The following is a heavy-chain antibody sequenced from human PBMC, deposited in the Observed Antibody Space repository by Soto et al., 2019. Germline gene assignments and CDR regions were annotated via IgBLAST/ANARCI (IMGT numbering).Heavy chain of an antibody. J-gene: IGHJ2*01. Sequence: QVQLVESGGGVVQPGRSLRLSCAASGFTFSSYGMHWVRQAPGKGLEWVAVISYDGSNKYYADSVKGRFTISRDNSKNTLYLQMNSLRAEETAVYYCARDAMTTVTTYLFSLWGRGTLVTVSS. CDR1: GFTFSSYG. D-gene: IGHD4-17*01. CDR3: ARDAMTTVTTYLFSL. V-gene: IGHV3-30-3*01. CDR2: ISYDGSNK.